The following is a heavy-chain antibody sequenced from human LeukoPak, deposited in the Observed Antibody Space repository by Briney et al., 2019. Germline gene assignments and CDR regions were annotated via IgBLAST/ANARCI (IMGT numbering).Heavy chain of an antibody. CDR2: IHYSGST. Sequence: SQTLSLTCTVSGGSISSGGYYWSWIRQHPGKGLEWIGYIHYSGSTYYNPSLKSRVTISVDTSKNQFSLKLRYVTAADMAVYYCARTYMTSARFDPWGQGTLVTVSS. CDR1: GGSISSGGYY. V-gene: IGHV4-31*03. D-gene: IGHD2-21*02. J-gene: IGHJ5*02. CDR3: ARTYMTSARFDP.